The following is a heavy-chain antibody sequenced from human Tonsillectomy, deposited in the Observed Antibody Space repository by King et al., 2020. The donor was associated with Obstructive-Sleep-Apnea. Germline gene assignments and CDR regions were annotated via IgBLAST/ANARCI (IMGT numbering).Heavy chain of an antibody. J-gene: IGHJ4*02. CDR2: MSKYSDTL. CDR1: GFTFSSYS. Sequence: VQLVESGGGLVQPGGSLRLSCAASGFTFSSYSMHWVRQAPGKGLEWISYMSKYSDTLYYAATVKGRFTISRDNAKNSLYLQMNSLRAKDTAMYYCARDLGYNYGYYFDYWGQGTLLTVSS. V-gene: IGHV3-48*01. CDR3: ARDLGYNYGYYFDY. D-gene: IGHD5-18*01.